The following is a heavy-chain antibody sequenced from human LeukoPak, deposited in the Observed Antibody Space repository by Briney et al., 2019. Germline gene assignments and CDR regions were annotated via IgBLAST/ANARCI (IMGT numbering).Heavy chain of an antibody. J-gene: IGHJ4*02. CDR3: AKSGSHFDSDY. CDR2: IDPDGSEK. CDR1: GFYFSRFW. V-gene: IGHV3-7*01. Sequence: GGSLRVSCAASGFYFSRFWMSWVRQAPGKGLEWVANIDPDGSEKYYVDSVKGRFTISRDNAKNSLYLQMNSLSPEDTAVYYCAKSGSHFDSDYWGQGTLVTVSS. D-gene: IGHD1-26*01.